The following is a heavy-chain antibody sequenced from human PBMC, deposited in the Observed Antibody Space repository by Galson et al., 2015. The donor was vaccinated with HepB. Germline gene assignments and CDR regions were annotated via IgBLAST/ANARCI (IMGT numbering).Heavy chain of an antibody. CDR3: ARGYDGSGSSPSDY. CDR1: GGTFSSYG. D-gene: IGHD3-10*01. J-gene: IGHJ4*02. Sequence: SVKVSCKASGGTFSSYGINWVRQAPGQGLEWLGWISAYNGNTDYAQKLQGRVTMTTDTSTSTAYIELRSLRSDDTAVYYCARGYDGSGSSPSDYWGQGTLVTVSS. CDR2: ISAYNGNT. V-gene: IGHV1-18*01.